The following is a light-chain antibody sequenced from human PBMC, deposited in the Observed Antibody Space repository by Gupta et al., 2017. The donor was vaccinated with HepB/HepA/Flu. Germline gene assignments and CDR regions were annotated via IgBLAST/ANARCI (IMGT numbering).Light chain of an antibody. CDR1: QGISSD. J-gene: IGKJ1*01. CDR2: AAS. V-gene: IGKV1-8*01. CDR3: QQYYSYPRT. Sequence: IRMTQSPSSFPASTGDRVTITCRENQGISSDLAWYKQKPGKAPKLLIYAASTLQSGVPLRFSGSGSGTDFTLTISCLQSEYFATYYCQQYYSYPRTFGQGTKVEIK.